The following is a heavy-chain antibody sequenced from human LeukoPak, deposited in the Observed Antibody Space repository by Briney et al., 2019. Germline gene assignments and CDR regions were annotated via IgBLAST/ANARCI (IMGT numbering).Heavy chain of an antibody. D-gene: IGHD3-3*01. Sequence: SETLSLTCAVYGGSFSDYYWSWIRQPPGKGLEWIGEINYSGSTNYNPSLKSRVTISVDTSKNQFSLKLSSVTAADTAVYYCARGIAFWSGPKNWFDPWGQGTLVTVSS. CDR1: GGSFSDYY. V-gene: IGHV4-34*01. CDR2: INYSGST. J-gene: IGHJ5*02. CDR3: ARGIAFWSGPKNWFDP.